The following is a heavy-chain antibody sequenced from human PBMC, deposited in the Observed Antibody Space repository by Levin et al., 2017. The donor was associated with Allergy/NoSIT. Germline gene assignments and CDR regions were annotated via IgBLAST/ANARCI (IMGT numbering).Heavy chain of an antibody. Sequence: SLKISCPASGFKLGDYAMHWVRQAPGKGLEWVSFITWNSGHMAYADSVKGRFTISRDNAKNSLYLQMNSLRDEDTAFYFCAKGGGNSDAFDIWGQGTMVTVSS. D-gene: IGHD4-23*01. CDR1: GFKLGDYA. V-gene: IGHV3-9*01. J-gene: IGHJ3*02. CDR3: AKGGGNSDAFDI. CDR2: ITWNSGHM.